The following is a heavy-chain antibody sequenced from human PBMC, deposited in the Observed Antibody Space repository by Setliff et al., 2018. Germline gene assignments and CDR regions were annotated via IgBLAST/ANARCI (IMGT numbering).Heavy chain of an antibody. CDR3: ATPAIAAAGTLFFDY. CDR2: INPDNGNT. Sequence: ASVKVSCKASGYTFTTYVMHWVRQAPGQRLEWMGWINPDNGNTKYSQKFQGRVTMTEDTSTDTAYMELSSLRSEDTAVYYCATPAIAAAGTLFFDYWGQGTLVTVSS. D-gene: IGHD6-13*01. V-gene: IGHV1-3*01. CDR1: GYTFTTYV. J-gene: IGHJ4*02.